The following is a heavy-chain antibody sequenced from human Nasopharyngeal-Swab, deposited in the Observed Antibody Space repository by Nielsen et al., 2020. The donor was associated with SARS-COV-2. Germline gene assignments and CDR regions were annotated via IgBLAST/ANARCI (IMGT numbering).Heavy chain of an antibody. V-gene: IGHV3-7*01. CDR1: GFTFGTFW. CDR2: IKEDESEI. D-gene: IGHD3-10*01. CDR3: ARAGASSSGRYYMDV. Sequence: GESLKISCAASGFTFGTFWTCWIRQVPGKGLEWVGAIKEDESEIPYVDSVKGRFAISRDNAKNSLSLQMNSLRAEDTAAYFCARAGASSSGRYYMDVWGKGTSVTVSS. J-gene: IGHJ6*03.